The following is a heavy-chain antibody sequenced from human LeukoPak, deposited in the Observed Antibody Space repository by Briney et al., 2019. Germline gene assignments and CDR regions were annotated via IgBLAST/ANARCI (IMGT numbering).Heavy chain of an antibody. CDR3: ARGRGICSGASCYFDY. CDR1: GFTFSSYW. Sequence: GGSLRLSCAASGFTFSSYWMHWVRQAPGKGLVWVSRINNDGSNTPYADSVKGRFTTSRDNAKNTLYLQMNSLRADDTAVYYCARGRGICSGASCYFDYWGQGTLVTVSS. CDR2: INNDGSNT. J-gene: IGHJ4*02. V-gene: IGHV3-74*01. D-gene: IGHD2-15*01.